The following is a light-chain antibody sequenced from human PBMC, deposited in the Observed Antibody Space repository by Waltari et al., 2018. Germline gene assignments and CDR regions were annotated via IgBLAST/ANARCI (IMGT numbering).Light chain of an antibody. J-gene: IGLJ2*01. CDR1: IEHSNYA. V-gene: IGLV4-69*01. CDR2: VKSEGSH. CDR3: QVWDTVSHVL. Sequence: VVTQSPSASASLGASVNLTCSLSIEHSNYAIPRHQQKPEQGPRYLMKVKSEGSHDTGDGIPDRFSGSSSGPERYLTISSLQFEDEAAYYCQVWDTVSHVLFGGGTTLTVL.